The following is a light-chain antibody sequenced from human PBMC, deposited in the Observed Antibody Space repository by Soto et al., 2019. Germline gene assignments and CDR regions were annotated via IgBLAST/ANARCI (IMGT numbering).Light chain of an antibody. J-gene: IGKJ3*01. V-gene: IGKV1-27*01. CDR2: VAS. Sequence: DIQMTQSPTSLSASVGDRVTITCRASQGIRNFVAWYQQKPGKPPKLLIYVASTLQSGVPSRFSGSGSGTDFTLTINSLQPEDVATYSCQKYSSVPVFGPGTKG. CDR1: QGIRNF. CDR3: QKYSSVPV.